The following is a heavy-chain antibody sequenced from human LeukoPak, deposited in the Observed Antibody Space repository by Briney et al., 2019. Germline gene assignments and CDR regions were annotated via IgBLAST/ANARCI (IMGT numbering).Heavy chain of an antibody. V-gene: IGHV4-34*01. CDR3: ARVDYGDYQRPRGYYFDY. CDR1: GVSFSGYY. J-gene: IGHJ4*02. CDR2: INHSGST. Sequence: PSETLSLTCAVYGVSFSGYYWSWLRQPPGKGLEWIGEINHSGSTNYNPSLKSRVTISVDTSKNQFSLKLSSVTAADTAVYYCARVDYGDYQRPRGYYFDYWGQGTLVTVSS. D-gene: IGHD4-17*01.